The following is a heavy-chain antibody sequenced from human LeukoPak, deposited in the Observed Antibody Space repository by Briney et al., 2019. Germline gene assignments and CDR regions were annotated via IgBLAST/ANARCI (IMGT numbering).Heavy chain of an antibody. CDR1: GYSFTSYW. CDR3: ARLRWYCSGGSCYSGYNWFDP. Sequence: GGSLKISCKGSGYSFTSYWIGWVRQMPGKGLEWMGIIYPGDSDTRYSPSFQGQVTISADKSISTAYLQWSSLKASDTAMYYCARLRWYCSGGSCYSGYNWFDPWGQGTLVTVSS. J-gene: IGHJ5*02. CDR2: IYPGDSDT. V-gene: IGHV5-51*01. D-gene: IGHD2-15*01.